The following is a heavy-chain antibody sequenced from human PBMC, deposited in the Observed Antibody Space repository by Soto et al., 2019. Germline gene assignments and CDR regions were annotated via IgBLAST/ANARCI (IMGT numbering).Heavy chain of an antibody. D-gene: IGHD3-16*01. CDR3: AGPIRYYDYIGSLAP. CDR2: ISAYNGNT. Sequence: GASVKVSCKASGYTFTSYGISWVRQAPGQGLEWMGWISAYNGNTNYAQKLQGRVTMTTDTSTSTAYMELRSLRSDDTAVYYCAGPIRYYDYIGSLAPWGQGTLVTVSS. CDR1: GYTFTSYG. V-gene: IGHV1-18*01. J-gene: IGHJ5*02.